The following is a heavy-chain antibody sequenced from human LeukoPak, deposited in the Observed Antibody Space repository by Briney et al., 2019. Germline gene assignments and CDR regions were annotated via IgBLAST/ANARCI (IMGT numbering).Heavy chain of an antibody. J-gene: IGHJ4*02. V-gene: IGHV4-39*07. CDR3: ARTSRLYYDFWSGYYPYFDY. Sequence: GSLRLSCAASGFTFSSYSMNWVRQPPGKGLEWIGSIYYSGSTYYNPSLKSRVTISVDTSKNQFSLKLSSVTAADTAVYYCARTSRLYYDFWSGYYPYFDYWGQGTLVTVSS. D-gene: IGHD3-3*01. CDR1: GFTFSSYS. CDR2: IYYSGST.